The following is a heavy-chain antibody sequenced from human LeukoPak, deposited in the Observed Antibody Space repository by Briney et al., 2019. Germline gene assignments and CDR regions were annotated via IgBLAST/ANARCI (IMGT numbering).Heavy chain of an antibody. D-gene: IGHD1-26*01. J-gene: IGHJ4*02. V-gene: IGHV3-23*01. Sequence: GGSLRLSCAASGFTFSSYAMSWVRQAPGKGLEWVSAITGSGGSTYYADSVKGRFTISRDNSKNTLYLQMNSLRADDTAVYYCAKGLGLFSGSYVYWGQGTLVTVSS. CDR2: ITGSGGST. CDR1: GFTFSSYA. CDR3: AKGLGLFSGSYVY.